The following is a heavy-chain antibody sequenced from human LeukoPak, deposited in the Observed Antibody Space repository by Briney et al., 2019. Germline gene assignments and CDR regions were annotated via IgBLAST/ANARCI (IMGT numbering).Heavy chain of an antibody. CDR1: GGSISSYY. Sequence: SETLSLTCTVSGGSISSYYWSWIRQPPGKGLEWIGYIYYSGSTNYNPSLKSRVTISADTSKNQFSLKLRSVTAADTAVYYCASSMVRGAHLYGMDVWGQGTTVTVSS. V-gene: IGHV4-59*01. J-gene: IGHJ6*02. CDR2: IYYSGST. CDR3: ASSMVRGAHLYGMDV. D-gene: IGHD3-10*01.